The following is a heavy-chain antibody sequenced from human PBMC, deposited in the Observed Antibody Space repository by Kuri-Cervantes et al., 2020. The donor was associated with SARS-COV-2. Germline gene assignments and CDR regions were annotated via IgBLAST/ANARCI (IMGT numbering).Heavy chain of an antibody. Sequence: GSLRLSCTVSGGSVSSGSYYWSWIRQPPGKGLEWIGYIYYSGSTNYNPSLKSRVTISVDTSKNQFSLKLSSVTAADTAVYYCARDAGDSIGNSSSGYWGQGTLVTVSS. V-gene: IGHV4-61*01. J-gene: IGHJ4*02. CDR3: ARDAGDSIGNSSSGY. CDR1: GGSVSSGSYY. CDR2: IYYSGST. D-gene: IGHD6-6*01.